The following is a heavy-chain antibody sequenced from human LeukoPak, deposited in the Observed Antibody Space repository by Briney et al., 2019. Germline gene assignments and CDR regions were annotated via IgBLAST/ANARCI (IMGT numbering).Heavy chain of an antibody. Sequence: KPSETLSLTCTVSSDSLNSHYWSWIRQPPGKTLEWIGYIFGSGSTDYSPSLKSRVTMSLDTSRNQFSLKLSSVTAADTALYYCASRPPGTTWYGVFDYWSQGTLVTVSS. CDR2: IFGSGST. J-gene: IGHJ4*02. V-gene: IGHV4-59*11. CDR3: ASRPPGTTWYGVFDY. D-gene: IGHD6-13*01. CDR1: SDSLNSHY.